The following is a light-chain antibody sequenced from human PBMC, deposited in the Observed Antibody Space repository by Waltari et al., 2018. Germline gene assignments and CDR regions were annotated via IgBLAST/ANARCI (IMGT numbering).Light chain of an antibody. Sequence: QSVLTQPPSASGTPGQRVTISCSGSRSNIGINYVYWYQHLPGTTPKLLIYRNNQPPSGVPDRFSGSKSGTSASLAISGLRSEDEADYYCAAWDDTLSAVLFGGGTNLTVL. V-gene: IGLV1-47*01. CDR2: RNN. CDR3: AAWDDTLSAVL. CDR1: RSNIGINY. J-gene: IGLJ3*02.